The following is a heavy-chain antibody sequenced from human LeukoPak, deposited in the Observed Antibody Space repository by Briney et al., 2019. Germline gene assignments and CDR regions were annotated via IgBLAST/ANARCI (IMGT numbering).Heavy chain of an antibody. CDR1: GGSISSYY. CDR3: ARGGDIVVVPAAIRFDP. D-gene: IGHD2-2*01. V-gene: IGHV4-59*01. CDR2: IYYSGST. J-gene: IGHJ5*02. Sequence: KPSETLSLXCTVSGGSISSYYWSWIRQPPGKGLEWIGYIYYSGSTNYNPSLKSRVTISVDTSKNQFSLKLSSVTAADTAVYYCARGGDIVVVPAAIRFDPWGQGTLVTVSS.